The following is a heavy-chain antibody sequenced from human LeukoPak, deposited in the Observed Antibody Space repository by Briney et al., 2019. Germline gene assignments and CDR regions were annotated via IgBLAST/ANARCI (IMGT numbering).Heavy chain of an antibody. CDR1: GGTFSSYA. V-gene: IGHV1-69*05. Sequence: GASVKVSCKASGGTFSSYAISWVRQAPGQGLEWMGRIIPIFGTANYAQKFQGRVTITTDESTSTAYMELSSLRSEDTAVYYCARGEVRQDYYYYYMDVWGKGTTVTVSS. CDR2: IIPIFGTA. J-gene: IGHJ6*03. CDR3: ARGEVRQDYYYYYMDV.